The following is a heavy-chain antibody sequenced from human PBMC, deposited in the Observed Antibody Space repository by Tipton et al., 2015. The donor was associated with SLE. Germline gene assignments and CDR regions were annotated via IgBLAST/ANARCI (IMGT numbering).Heavy chain of an antibody. CDR3: ARERSSTPYYYYYMDV. CDR2: IYYSGST. J-gene: IGHJ6*03. Sequence: TLSLTCTVSGGSISSYYWSWIRQPPGKGLEWIGYIYYSGSTNYKPSLKSRVTISVDTSKNQFSLKLSSVTAAGTAVYYCARERSSTPYYYYYMDVWGKGTTVTVSS. V-gene: IGHV4-59*01. CDR1: GGSISSYY. D-gene: IGHD2-2*01.